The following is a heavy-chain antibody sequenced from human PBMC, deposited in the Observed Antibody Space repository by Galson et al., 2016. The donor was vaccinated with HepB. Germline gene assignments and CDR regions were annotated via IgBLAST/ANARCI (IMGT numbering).Heavy chain of an antibody. J-gene: IGHJ4*02. CDR2: IFWDDYK. CDR3: VQRVQRGGYFPD. D-gene: IGHD2/OR15-2a*01. CDR1: GFSLRNNGEG. Sequence: PALVKPTQTLTLTCTFSGFSLRNNGEGVGWIRQPPGKALEWLAIIFWDDYKRYSPSLKSRLAIMKDTSRNLVVLTMTNVDPVDTASYYCVQRVQRGGYFPDWGQGTLVTVSS. V-gene: IGHV2-5*02.